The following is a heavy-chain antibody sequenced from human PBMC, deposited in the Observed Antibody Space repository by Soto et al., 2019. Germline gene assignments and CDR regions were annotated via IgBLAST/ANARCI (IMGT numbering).Heavy chain of an antibody. Sequence: SATLSLTCAVSGGSISSGGYSWSWIRQPPGEGLEWIGYIYHIGSTYYNPPLKSRVTLSIDTSQSHFSLHLSSVTAADTAVYFCARLYTGNYIMYHWGPGTLVTVSS. J-gene: IGHJ5*02. V-gene: IGHV4-30-2*03. CDR3: ARLYTGNYIMYH. CDR2: IYHIGST. D-gene: IGHD1-26*01. CDR1: GGSISSGGYS.